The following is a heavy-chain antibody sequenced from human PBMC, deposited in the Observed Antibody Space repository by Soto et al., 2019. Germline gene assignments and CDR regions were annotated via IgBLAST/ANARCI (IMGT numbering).Heavy chain of an antibody. D-gene: IGHD6-6*01. CDR1: GFTFSNYA. CDR2: ISGGGGSA. CDR3: AKDRRLASRPGVHYFDY. Sequence: EVQLLESGGGLVQPGGSLRLSCAASGFTFSNYALSWVRQAPGKGLEWVSAISGGGGSAYYADSVKGRFTISRDNSKNTLYLQMNSLRAADTARYYCAKDRRLASRPGVHYFDYWGQGTLVTVSS. J-gene: IGHJ4*02. V-gene: IGHV3-23*01.